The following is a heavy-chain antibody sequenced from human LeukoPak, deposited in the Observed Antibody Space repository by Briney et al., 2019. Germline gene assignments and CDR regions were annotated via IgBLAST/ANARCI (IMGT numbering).Heavy chain of an antibody. J-gene: IGHJ4*02. D-gene: IGHD3-3*01. Sequence: AGGSLRLSCAAPGLTFTNYWMHWVRQAPGKGLESVAYIHPDGTEKYYMESLRGRFAISRDNAKNSLYLQMSNLRDEGTAVYYCTSRYDFWSGYFQGYYFDFWGQGSLVTVSS. V-gene: IGHV3-7*01. CDR1: GLTFTNYW. CDR2: IHPDGTEK. CDR3: TSRYDFWSGYFQGYYFDF.